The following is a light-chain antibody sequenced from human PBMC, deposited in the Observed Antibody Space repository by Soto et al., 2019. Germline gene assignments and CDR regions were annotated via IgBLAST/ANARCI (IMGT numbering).Light chain of an antibody. CDR2: EVS. CDR1: SXDVGGYNY. CDR3: SSYPSSSTYV. V-gene: IGLV2-14*01. Sequence: QSALTQPASVSGSPGQSITISCTGTSXDVGGYNYVSWYQQHPGKAPKLMIYEVSNRPSGVSNRFSGSKSGNTASLTISGLQAEDEADYYCSSYPSSSTYVFGTGTKVTVL. J-gene: IGLJ1*01.